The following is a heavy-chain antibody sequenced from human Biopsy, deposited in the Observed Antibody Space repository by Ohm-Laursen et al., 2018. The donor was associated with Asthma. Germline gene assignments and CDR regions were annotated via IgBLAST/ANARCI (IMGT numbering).Heavy chain of an antibody. CDR2: IYYSGTT. CDR1: SGSGGYMRSGNYY. V-gene: IGHV4-39*01. D-gene: IGHD6-13*01. J-gene: IGHJ6*02. Sequence: GTLSLTCSLSSGSGGYMRSGNYYWGWIRQPPGKGLEWIGSIYYSGTTYYNPSLESRVPVSADTSKNIFSLKLTSGTAADTAVYYCVRGSSSWHHGPFHYYYGLDVWGQGTTATVSS. CDR3: VRGSSSWHHGPFHYYYGLDV.